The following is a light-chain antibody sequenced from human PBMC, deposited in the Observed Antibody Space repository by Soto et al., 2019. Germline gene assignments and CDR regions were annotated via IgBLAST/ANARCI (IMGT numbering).Light chain of an antibody. CDR1: QRISNW. CDR3: QQYNSYWYT. CDR2: KAS. Sequence: DIQMTQSPSTLSASVGDRVTITCRASQRISNWLAWYQQKPGKAPKLLIYKASTLESGVPSRFSGSGSGTEFTVTISSLQPDDFATYFCQQYNSYWYTFGQGTKLDIK. J-gene: IGKJ2*01. V-gene: IGKV1-5*03.